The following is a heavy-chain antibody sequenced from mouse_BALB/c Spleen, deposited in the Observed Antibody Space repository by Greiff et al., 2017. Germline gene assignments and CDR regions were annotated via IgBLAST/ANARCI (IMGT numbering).Heavy chain of an antibody. CDR3: ARHPNYYGSSPFAY. D-gene: IGHD1-1*01. CDR1: GFTFSSYT. Sequence: EVKLVESGGGLVQPGGSLKLSCAASGFTFSSYTMSWVRQTPEKRLEWVAYISNGGGSTYYPDTVKGRFTISRDNAKNTLYLQMSSLKSEDTAMYYCARHPNYYGSSPFAYWGQGTLVTVAA. J-gene: IGHJ3*01. V-gene: IGHV5-12-2*01. CDR2: ISNGGGST.